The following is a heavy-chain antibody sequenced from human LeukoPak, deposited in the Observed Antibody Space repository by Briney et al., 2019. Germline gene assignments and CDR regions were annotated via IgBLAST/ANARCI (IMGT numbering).Heavy chain of an antibody. J-gene: IGHJ5*02. CDR3: ARAIAAAGSIGWFDP. Sequence: ASVPVSRKESGYTFTNYFMHWVRQAPGQGLEWMGIINPGGGGTNYAQKFHGRVTVTRDTYTSTVYMELSSLTSEDTAVYYCARAIAAAGSIGWFDPWGQG. D-gene: IGHD6-13*01. V-gene: IGHV1-46*01. CDR1: GYTFTNYF. CDR2: INPGGGGT.